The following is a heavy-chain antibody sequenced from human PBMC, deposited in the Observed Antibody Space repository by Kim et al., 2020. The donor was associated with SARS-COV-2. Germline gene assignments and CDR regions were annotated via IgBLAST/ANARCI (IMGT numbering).Heavy chain of an antibody. CDR3: ARDGHSNGNWVDP. J-gene: IGHJ5*02. D-gene: IGHD3-22*01. V-gene: IGHV4-31*02. Sequence: YYNPSLKSRITFSVDTSKNQFSLKLTSVTAADTAVYYCARDGHSNGNWVDPWGQGTLVTVSS.